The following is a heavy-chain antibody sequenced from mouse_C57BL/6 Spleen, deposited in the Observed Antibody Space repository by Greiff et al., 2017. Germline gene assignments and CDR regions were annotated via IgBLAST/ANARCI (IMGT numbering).Heavy chain of an antibody. V-gene: IGHV5-4*03. Sequence: EVKLVESGGGLVKPGGSLKLSCAASGFTFSSYAMSWVRQTPEKRLEWVATISDGGSYTYYTDNVKGRFTISRDNAKNNLYLQMSHLKSEDTAMYYCARGPYFDYWGQGTTLTVSS. CDR3: ARGPYFDY. J-gene: IGHJ2*01. CDR2: ISDGGSYT. CDR1: GFTFSSYA.